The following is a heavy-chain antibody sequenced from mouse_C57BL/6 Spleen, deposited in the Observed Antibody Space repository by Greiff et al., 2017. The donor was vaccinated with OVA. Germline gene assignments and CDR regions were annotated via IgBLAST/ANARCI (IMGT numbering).Heavy chain of an antibody. CDR1: GYTFTDYY. D-gene: IGHD1-1*01. Sequence: VQLQQSGPELVKPGASVKISCKASGYTFTDYYMNWVKQSHGKSLEWIGDINPNNGGTSYNQKFKGKATLTVDKSSSTAYMELRSLTSEDSAVYYCARCPYYYGSSRNFDYWGQGTTLTVSS. CDR2: INPNNGGT. CDR3: ARCPYYYGSSRNFDY. J-gene: IGHJ2*01. V-gene: IGHV1-26*01.